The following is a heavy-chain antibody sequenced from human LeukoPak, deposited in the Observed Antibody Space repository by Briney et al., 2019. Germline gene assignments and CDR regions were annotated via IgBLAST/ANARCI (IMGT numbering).Heavy chain of an antibody. CDR3: ARIAVAVKGPYYFDY. CDR2: ISAYNGNT. D-gene: IGHD6-19*01. CDR1: GYTFTSYD. V-gene: IGHV1-18*01. J-gene: IGHJ4*02. Sequence: ASVKVSCKASGYTFTSYDINWVRQATGQGLEWMGWISAYNGNTNYAQKLQGRVTMTTDTSTSTAYMELRSLRSDDTAVYYCARIAVAVKGPYYFDYWGQGTLVTVSS.